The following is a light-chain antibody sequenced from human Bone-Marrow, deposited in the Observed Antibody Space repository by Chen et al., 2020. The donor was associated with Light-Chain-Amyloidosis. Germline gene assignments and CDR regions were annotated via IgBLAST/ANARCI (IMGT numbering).Light chain of an antibody. Sequence: SYVLTQPSSVSVAPGPTATIACGGNNIGSTSVHWYQQTPGQAPLLVVYDDSDRPSGIPERLSGYNSGNTATLTISRVEAGDEADYYCQVWDRSRDRPVFGGGTKLTVL. CDR1: NIGSTS. CDR3: QVWDRSRDRPV. CDR2: DDS. J-gene: IGLJ3*02. V-gene: IGLV3-21*02.